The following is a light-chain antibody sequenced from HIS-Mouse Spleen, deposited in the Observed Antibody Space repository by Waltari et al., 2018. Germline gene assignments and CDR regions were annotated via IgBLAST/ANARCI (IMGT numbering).Light chain of an antibody. CDR1: SSDVGGYTY. CDR3: SSYAGSNNLV. J-gene: IGLJ2*01. Sequence: QSALTQPPSASGSPGQSVTIPCTGTSSDVGGYTYVSWYQKPPGKAPKLMIYEVSKRPSGVPDRFSGSKSGNTASLTVSGLQAEDEADYYCSSYAGSNNLVFGGGTKLTVL. V-gene: IGLV2-8*01. CDR2: EVS.